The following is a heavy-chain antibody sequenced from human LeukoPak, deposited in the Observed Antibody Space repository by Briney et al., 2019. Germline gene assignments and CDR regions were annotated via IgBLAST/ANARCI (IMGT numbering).Heavy chain of an antibody. CDR2: MYYSGST. Sequence: SETLSLTCTVSGGSISGSDYYWGWIRQPPGKGLEWIGSMYYSGSTYYNPSLKSRVTISVDMSKNQFSLSLSSVTAADTAVYFCARRSYTTSPILKVARYTYFDPWGQGTLVTVSS. J-gene: IGHJ5*02. CDR3: ARRSYTTSPILKVARYTYFDP. CDR1: GGSISGSDYY. V-gene: IGHV4-39*07. D-gene: IGHD1-1*01.